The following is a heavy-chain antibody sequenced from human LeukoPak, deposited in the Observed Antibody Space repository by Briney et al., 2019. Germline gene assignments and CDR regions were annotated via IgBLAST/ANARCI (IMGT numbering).Heavy chain of an antibody. V-gene: IGHV1-69*04. CDR3: ASDDIVVVPAATPPYYYYYGMDV. Sequence: SVKVSCKASGDTFSSYAISWVRQAPGQGLEWMGRIIPILGIANYAQKFQGRVTITADKSTSTAYMELSSLRSEDTAVYYCASDDIVVVPAATPPYYYYYGMDVWGQGTTVTVSS. CDR1: GDTFSSYA. D-gene: IGHD2-2*01. CDR2: IIPILGIA. J-gene: IGHJ6*02.